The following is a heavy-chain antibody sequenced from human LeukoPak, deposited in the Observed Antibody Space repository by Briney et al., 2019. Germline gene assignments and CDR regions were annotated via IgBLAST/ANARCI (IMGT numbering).Heavy chain of an antibody. CDR2: IYTSGST. V-gene: IGHV4-61*02. D-gene: IGHD3-10*01. J-gene: IGHJ5*02. Sequence: SETLSLTCTVSGGSISSGGYYWSWIRQPAGKGLEWIGRIYTSGSTNYNPSLKSRVTISVDTSKNQFSLKLSSVTAADTAVYYCARHVLNRYGSGSYKGRINWFDPWGQGTLVTVSS. CDR3: ARHVLNRYGSGSYKGRINWFDP. CDR1: GGSISSGGYY.